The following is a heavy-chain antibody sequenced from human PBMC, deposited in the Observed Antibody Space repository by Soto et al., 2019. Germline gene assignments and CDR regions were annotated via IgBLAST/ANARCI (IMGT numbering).Heavy chain of an antibody. V-gene: IGHV1-69*01. D-gene: IGHD2-15*01. Sequence: QLVQSGAEVREPGSSVKVSCKASGDSFSNFAISWVRQAPGQGLEWMGGITPVFGRANYAQNFKGRVSITADESTGTAFMGLTSLRSEDTAVYYCATKSCRGGSCYSWRFDNWGQGTLITVSS. CDR2: ITPVFGRA. J-gene: IGHJ5*02. CDR3: ATKSCRGGSCYSWRFDN. CDR1: GDSFSNFA.